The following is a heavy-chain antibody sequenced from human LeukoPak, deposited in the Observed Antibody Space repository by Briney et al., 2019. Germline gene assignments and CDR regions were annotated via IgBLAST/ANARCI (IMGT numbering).Heavy chain of an antibody. CDR3: AKGGPAGSCFDY. J-gene: IGHJ4*02. V-gene: IGHV3-23*01. D-gene: IGHD2-2*01. CDR2: ISGSGGST. Sequence: QAGGSPRLSCAASGFTLSSYAMSWVRQAPGKGLEWVSAISGSGGSTYYADSVKGRFTISRDNSNNTLYLQMNSLRAEDTAVYYCAKGGPAGSCFDYWGQGTLVTVSS. CDR1: GFTLSSYA.